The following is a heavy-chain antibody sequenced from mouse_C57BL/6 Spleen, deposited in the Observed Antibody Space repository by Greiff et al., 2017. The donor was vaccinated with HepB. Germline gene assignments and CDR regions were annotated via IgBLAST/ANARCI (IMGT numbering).Heavy chain of an antibody. CDR3: AIHYGSSYGFAY. CDR2: IDPSDSYT. J-gene: IGHJ3*01. Sequence: QVQLQQPGAELVMPGASVKLSCKASGYTFTSYWMHWVKQRPGQGLEWIGEIDPSDSYTNYNQKFKGKSTLTVDKSSSTAYMQLSSLTSEDSAVYYCAIHYGSSYGFAYWGQGTLVTVSA. D-gene: IGHD1-1*01. CDR1: GYTFTSYW. V-gene: IGHV1-69*01.